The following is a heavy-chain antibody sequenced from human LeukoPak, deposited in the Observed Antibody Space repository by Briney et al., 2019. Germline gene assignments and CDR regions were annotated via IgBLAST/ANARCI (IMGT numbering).Heavy chain of an antibody. CDR1: AFTFNSYS. CDR3: ARDYGDYVY. D-gene: IGHD4-17*01. J-gene: IGHJ4*02. Sequence: GGSLRLSCAASAFTFNSYSMSWVRQAPGKGLEWVSSITSTSVSTYYADSVKGRFTISRDNAKNSLYLQMNSLRAEDTAVYYCARDYGDYVYWGQGTLVTVSS. V-gene: IGHV3-21*01. CDR2: ITSTSVST.